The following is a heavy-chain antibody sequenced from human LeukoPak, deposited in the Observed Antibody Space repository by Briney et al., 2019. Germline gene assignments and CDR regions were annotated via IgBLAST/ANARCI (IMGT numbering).Heavy chain of an antibody. Sequence: SETLSLTCAVYGGSFSGYYWSWIRQPPGKGLEWIGEINHSGSTNYNPSLKSRVTISVDTSKNQFSLKLSSVTAADTAVYYCARSVSYYGSGSYQLDYWGQGTLVTVSS. CDR2: INHSGST. V-gene: IGHV4-34*01. J-gene: IGHJ4*02. CDR3: ARSVSYYGSGSYQLDY. D-gene: IGHD3-10*01. CDR1: GGSFSGYY.